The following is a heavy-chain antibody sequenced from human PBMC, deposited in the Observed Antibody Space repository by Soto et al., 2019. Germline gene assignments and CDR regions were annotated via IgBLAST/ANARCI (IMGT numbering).Heavy chain of an antibody. J-gene: IGHJ4*02. V-gene: IGHV3-15*01. Sequence: GGSLSLSCPASRPRLNTFRMSWVRQAPGRGMEIVGRINDQTEGETTLLTAPVKGRYDISRDESKNMLYLQMSSLKIEDTGFDNGSTVRGSTCYGEVADYGGQGTLVTVSP. D-gene: IGHD3-3*01. CDR2: INDQTEGETT. CDR1: RPRLNTFR. CDR3: STVRGSTCYGEVADY.